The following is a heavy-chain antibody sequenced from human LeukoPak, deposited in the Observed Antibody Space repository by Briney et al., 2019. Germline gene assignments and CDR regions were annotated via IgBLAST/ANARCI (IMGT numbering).Heavy chain of an antibody. D-gene: IGHD2-2*01. CDR3: VKAGCSSTSCYASRPYFDY. CDR1: GFTFSSYA. J-gene: IGHJ4*02. CDR2: ISSNGGST. V-gene: IGHV3-64D*06. Sequence: GGSLRLSCSASGFTFSSYAMHWVRQAPGKGLEYVSAISSNGGSTYYADSVKGRFTISRGNSKNTLYLQMSSLRAEDTAVYYCVKAGCSSTSCYASRPYFDYWGQGTLVTVSS.